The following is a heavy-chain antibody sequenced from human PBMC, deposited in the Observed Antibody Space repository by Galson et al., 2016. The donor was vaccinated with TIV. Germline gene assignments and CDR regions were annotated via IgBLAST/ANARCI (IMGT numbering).Heavy chain of an antibody. CDR3: AKGGGYGDVYFDF. D-gene: IGHD4-17*01. J-gene: IGHJ4*02. CDR1: TLKYSNYA. CDR2: ISVSGGRT. V-gene: IGHV3-23*01. Sequence: SLRLSCAGSTLKYSNYAMSWVRQAPGKGLEWVSAISVSGGRTYYADSVKGRFTISRDNSKNTVYLQTNSLRAEDTAVYYCAKGGGYGDVYFDFWGQGTLVTVSS.